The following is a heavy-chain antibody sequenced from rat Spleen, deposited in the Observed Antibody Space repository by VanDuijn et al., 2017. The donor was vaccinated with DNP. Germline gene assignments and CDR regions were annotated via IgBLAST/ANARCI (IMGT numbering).Heavy chain of an antibody. V-gene: IGHV5-29*01. CDR2: IIFDGSPT. CDR1: GFNFSKYG. D-gene: IGHD1-10*01. CDR3: ARPHSNNYGGFAY. J-gene: IGHJ3*01. Sequence: EVQLVESGGGLVQPGRSLKLSCAASGFNFSKYGMAWVRQAPKKGLEWVTTIIFDGSPTYYRDSVKGRFTISRDNAKSTLYLQMNSLRSEDTATYYCARPHSNNYGGFAYWGQGTLVTVSS.